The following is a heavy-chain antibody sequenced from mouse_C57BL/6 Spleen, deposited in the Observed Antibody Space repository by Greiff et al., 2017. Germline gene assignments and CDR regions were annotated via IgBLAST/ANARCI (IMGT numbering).Heavy chain of an antibody. CDR3: ARHDRYDPWFAY. J-gene: IGHJ3*01. Sequence: EVKVVESGGGLVTPGGSLKLSCAASGFTFSSYTMSWVRQTPEKRLEWVATISGGGGNTYYPDSVKGRFTISRDNAKNTLYLQMSSLRSEDTALYYCARHDRYDPWFAYWGQGTLVTVSA. D-gene: IGHD2-12*01. CDR1: GFTFSSYT. CDR2: ISGGGGNT. V-gene: IGHV5-9*01.